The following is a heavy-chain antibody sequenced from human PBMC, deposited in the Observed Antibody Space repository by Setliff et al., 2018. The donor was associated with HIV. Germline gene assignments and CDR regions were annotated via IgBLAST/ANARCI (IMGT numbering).Heavy chain of an antibody. Sequence: GGSLRLSCAASGFTFDDYGMSWVRQAPGKGLEWVSGINWNGGSTGYADSVKGRFTISRDNAKNSLYLQMNSLRPEDSAVFYCAKDLRIDTRADYYIDVWGKGTTVTVSS. CDR3: AKDLRIDTRADYYIDV. J-gene: IGHJ6*03. V-gene: IGHV3-20*04. CDR2: INWNGGST. D-gene: IGHD5-18*01. CDR1: GFTFDDYG.